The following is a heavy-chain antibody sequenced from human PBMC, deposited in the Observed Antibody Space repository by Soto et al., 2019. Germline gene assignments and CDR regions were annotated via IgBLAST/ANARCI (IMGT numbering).Heavy chain of an antibody. J-gene: IGHJ4*02. CDR2: ISWNSGSI. D-gene: IGHD6-6*01. CDR1: GFTFDDYA. V-gene: IGHV3-9*01. Sequence: EVQLVESGGGLVQPGRSLRLSCAASGFTFDDYAMHWVRQAPGKGLEWVSGISWNSGSIGYADSVKGRFTISRDNAKKSLYLQMNSLRAEDTALYYCAKASSIAAHFDYWGQGTLVTVSS. CDR3: AKASSIAAHFDY.